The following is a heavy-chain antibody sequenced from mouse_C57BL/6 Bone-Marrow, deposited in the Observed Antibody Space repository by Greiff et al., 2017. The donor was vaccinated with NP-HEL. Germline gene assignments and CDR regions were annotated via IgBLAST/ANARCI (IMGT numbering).Heavy chain of an antibody. CDR1: GYTFTSYW. D-gene: IGHD1-1*01. V-gene: IGHV1-72*01. CDR3: ARCYYGSSYYFDY. CDR2: IDPNSGGT. J-gene: IGHJ2*01. Sequence: QVHVKQSGAELVKPGASVKLSCKASGYTFTSYWMHWVKQRPGRGLEWIGRIDPNSGGTKYNEKFKSKATLTVDKPSSTAYMQLSSLTSEDSAVYYCARCYYGSSYYFDYWGQGTTLTVSS.